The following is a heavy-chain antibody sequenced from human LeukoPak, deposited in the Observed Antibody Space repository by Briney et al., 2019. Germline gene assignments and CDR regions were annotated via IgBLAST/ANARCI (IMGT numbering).Heavy chain of an antibody. CDR3: ARYYDYVGGTRNAFDI. CDR2: IYPGDSDT. D-gene: IGHD3-16*01. V-gene: IGHV5-51*01. Sequence: GESLKISCRGSGYSFTSYWIGWVRQMPGKGLEWMGIIYPGDSDTRYRPSFQGQVTISADKSISTAYLQWSSLKASDTAMYYCARYYDYVGGTRNAFDIWGQGTMVTVSS. CDR1: GYSFTSYW. J-gene: IGHJ3*02.